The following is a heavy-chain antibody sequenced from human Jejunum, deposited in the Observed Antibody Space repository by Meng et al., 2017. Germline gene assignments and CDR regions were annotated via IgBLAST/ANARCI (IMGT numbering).Heavy chain of an antibody. CDR3: ARHGAAPYFDD. CDR1: GGSIRSSSG. D-gene: IGHD2-15*01. Sequence: VQLQESGPGLVNLSGTLSLTCAVYGGSIRSSSGWSWVRQPPGKGLEWIGEISLSGSPSYNPSLRTRVTISIDTSRNQFSLSLSSVTAADTAVYYCARHGAAPYFDDWGQGSLVTVSS. CDR2: ISLSGSP. J-gene: IGHJ4*02. V-gene: IGHV4-4*02.